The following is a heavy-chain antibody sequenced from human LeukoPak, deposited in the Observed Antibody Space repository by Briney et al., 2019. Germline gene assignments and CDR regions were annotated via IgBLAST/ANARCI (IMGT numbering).Heavy chain of an antibody. CDR2: MNPNSGNT. CDR1: GYTFTSYD. V-gene: IGHV1-8*01. J-gene: IGHJ6*03. D-gene: IGHD3-22*01. CDR3: ARVGSGYSASYYYYYMDV. Sequence: GASVKVSCKASGYTFTSYDINWVRQATGQGLEWMGWMNPNSGNTGYAQKFQGGVTMTRNTSISTAYMELSSLRSEDTAVYYCARVGSGYSASYYYYYMDVWGKGTTVTISS.